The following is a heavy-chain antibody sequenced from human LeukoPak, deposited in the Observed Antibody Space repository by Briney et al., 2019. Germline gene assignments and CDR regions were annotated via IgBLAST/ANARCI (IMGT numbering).Heavy chain of an antibody. CDR1: GFTFSDYY. Sequence: GGSLRLSCAASGFTFSDYYMSWIRQAPGKGLEWVSYISSSGSTIYYADSVKGRFTISRGNAKNSLYLQMNSLRAEDTAVYYCARVDDFWSGDPYYFDYWGQGTLVTVSS. D-gene: IGHD3-3*01. CDR3: ARVDDFWSGDPYYFDY. J-gene: IGHJ4*02. V-gene: IGHV3-11*01. CDR2: ISSSGSTI.